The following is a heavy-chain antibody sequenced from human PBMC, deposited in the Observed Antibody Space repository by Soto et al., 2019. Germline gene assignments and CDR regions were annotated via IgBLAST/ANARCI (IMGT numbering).Heavy chain of an antibody. CDR2: IRSKAYGGTT. Sequence: GSLRLSCTASGFTFGDYAMSWFRQAPGKGLEWVGFIRSKAYGGTTEYAASVKGRFTISRDDSKSIAYLQMNSLKTEDTAVYYCTRDSISSGWYRDGYWGQGTLVTVSS. V-gene: IGHV3-49*03. CDR3: TRDSISSGWYRDGY. D-gene: IGHD6-19*01. CDR1: GFTFGDYA. J-gene: IGHJ4*02.